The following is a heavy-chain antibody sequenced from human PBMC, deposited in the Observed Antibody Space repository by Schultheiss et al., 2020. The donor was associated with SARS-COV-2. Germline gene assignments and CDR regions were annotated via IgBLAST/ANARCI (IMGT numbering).Heavy chain of an antibody. J-gene: IGHJ3*02. D-gene: IGHD6-25*01. CDR1: GGSISSYY. CDR3: AREGPYSTGDAFDI. Sequence: GSLRLSCTVSGGSISSYYWSWIRQPAGKGLEWIGRIYTSGSTNYNPSLKSRVTISVDTSKNQFSLKLSSVTAADTAVYYCAREGPYSTGDAFDIWGQGTMVTVSS. V-gene: IGHV4-4*07. CDR2: IYTSGST.